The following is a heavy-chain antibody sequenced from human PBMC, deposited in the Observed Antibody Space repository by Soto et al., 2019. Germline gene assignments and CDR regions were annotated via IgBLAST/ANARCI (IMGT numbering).Heavy chain of an antibody. Sequence: GGSLRLSCAASGFTFSSYTMSWVRQAPGKGLEWVSGVSGTGTRTYYADSVKGRFTISRDNSESTLSLQMNSLRDEDTAVYYCAKDQNTDLLGGFEFGGQGTMVTVSS. V-gene: IGHV3-23*01. J-gene: IGHJ3*01. CDR2: VSGTGTRT. CDR3: AKDQNTDLLGGFEF. CDR1: GFTFSSYT. D-gene: IGHD2-15*01.